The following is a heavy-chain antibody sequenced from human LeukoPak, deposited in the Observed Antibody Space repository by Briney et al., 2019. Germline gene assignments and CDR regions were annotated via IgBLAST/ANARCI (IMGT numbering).Heavy chain of an antibody. CDR3: ARDRLHYGEYEKTFDY. Sequence: GGSLRLSCAASGFTFSSYWMSWVRQAPGKGLEWVSYITFSSSIIYYADSVKGRFTISRDNAKNSLYLQMNSLRAEDTAVYYCARDRLHYGEYEKTFDYWGQGTLVSVSS. J-gene: IGHJ4*02. CDR1: GFTFSSYW. V-gene: IGHV3-48*01. D-gene: IGHD4-17*01. CDR2: ITFSSSII.